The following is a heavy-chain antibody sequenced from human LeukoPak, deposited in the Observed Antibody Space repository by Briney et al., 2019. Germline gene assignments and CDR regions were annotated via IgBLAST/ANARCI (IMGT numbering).Heavy chain of an antibody. J-gene: IGHJ6*04. Sequence: GRSLGLSCAASGFTFDDYAMHWVRQAPGKGLEWVSGISWNSGSIGYADSVKGRFTISRDNAKNSLYLQMNSLRAEDTALYYCAKDIQGNQGLDVWGKGTTVTVSS. V-gene: IGHV3-9*01. D-gene: IGHD1-14*01. CDR2: ISWNSGSI. CDR3: AKDIQGNQGLDV. CDR1: GFTFDDYA.